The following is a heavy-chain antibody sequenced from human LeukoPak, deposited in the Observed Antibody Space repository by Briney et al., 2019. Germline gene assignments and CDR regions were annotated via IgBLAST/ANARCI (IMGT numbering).Heavy chain of an antibody. CDR3: ARIRLRFDFDY. CDR1: GGSISSYY. V-gene: IGHV4-39*07. CDR2: IYYSGST. D-gene: IGHD5-12*01. J-gene: IGHJ4*02. Sequence: SETLSLTCTVSGGSISSYYWGWIRQPPGKGLEWIGSIYYSGSTYYNPSPKSRVTISVDTSKNQFSLKLSSVTAADTAVYYCARIRLRFDFDYWGQGTLVTVSS.